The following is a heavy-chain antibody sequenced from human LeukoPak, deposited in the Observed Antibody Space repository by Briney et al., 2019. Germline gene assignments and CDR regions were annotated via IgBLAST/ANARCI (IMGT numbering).Heavy chain of an antibody. D-gene: IGHD5-18*01. CDR3: TTQRWGYSYGSPFDY. CDR1: GFTFSNAW. J-gene: IGHJ4*02. V-gene: IGHV3-15*01. Sequence: PGGSLRLSCAASGFTFSNAWMSWVRQAPGKGLEWVGRIKSKTDGGTTDYAAPVKGRFTISRDDSKNTLYLQMNSLKTEDTAVYYCTTQRWGYSYGSPFDYWGQGTLVTVSS. CDR2: IKSKTDGGTT.